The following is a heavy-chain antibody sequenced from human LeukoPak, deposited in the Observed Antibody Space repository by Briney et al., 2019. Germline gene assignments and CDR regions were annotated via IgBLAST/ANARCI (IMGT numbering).Heavy chain of an antibody. Sequence: PSETLSLTCSVSGDSITGYYWGWIRQPPGKGLEWIGNIYYTGNTYYNSSLKSRVTISLDTSKNQFSLKVISMTAADTAAYYCARALSGIAAAGTLWYYYYMDVWGKGTTVTISS. CDR2: IYYTGNT. J-gene: IGHJ6*03. CDR3: ARALSGIAAAGTLWYYYYMDV. V-gene: IGHV4-39*07. D-gene: IGHD6-13*01. CDR1: GDSITGYY.